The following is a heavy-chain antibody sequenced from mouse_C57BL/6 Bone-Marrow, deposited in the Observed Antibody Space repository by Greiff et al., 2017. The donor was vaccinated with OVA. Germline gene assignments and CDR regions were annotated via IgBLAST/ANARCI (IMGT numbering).Heavy chain of an antibody. Sequence: QVQLQQSGAELMKPGASVKLSCKATGYTFTGYWIEWVKQRPGHGLEWIGEILPGSGSTNYNEKFKGKATFTADTSSNTAYLQLSSLTSADSAIYYCARVGGWDVPGYFGYRGQGTTLTASS. V-gene: IGHV1-9*01. CDR1: GYTFTGYW. D-gene: IGHD4-1*01. CDR3: ARVGGWDVPGYFGY. J-gene: IGHJ2*01. CDR2: ILPGSGST.